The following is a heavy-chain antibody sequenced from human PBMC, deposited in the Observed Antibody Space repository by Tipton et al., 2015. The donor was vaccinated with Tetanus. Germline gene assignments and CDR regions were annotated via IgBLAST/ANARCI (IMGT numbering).Heavy chain of an antibody. D-gene: IGHD1-14*01. V-gene: IGHV3-30*03. Sequence: EASGFTFNIHGMNWVRQAPGKGLEWLATISADGTAEHYADSVRGRFPISRDNSKNTLYLQMNSLTTEETATYYCTRQEDGIDYWGQGTPVTVSS. CDR3: TRQEDGIDY. CDR2: ISADGTAE. CDR1: GFTFNIHG. J-gene: IGHJ4*02.